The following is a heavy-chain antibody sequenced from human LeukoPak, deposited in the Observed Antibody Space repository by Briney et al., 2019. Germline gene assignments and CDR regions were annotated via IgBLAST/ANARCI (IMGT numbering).Heavy chain of an antibody. CDR2: ISAYNGNT. CDR3: ARDTRCIAVAGTGINYYYYYGMDV. J-gene: IGHJ6*02. Sequence: ASVKVSCKASGYTFTSYGISGVRQAPGQGREGMGWISAYNGNTNYAQKLQGRVTMTTDTCTSTGYMELRSLRSDDTAVYYCARDTRCIAVAGTGINYYYYYGMDVWGQGTTVTVSS. V-gene: IGHV1-18*01. CDR1: GYTFTSYG. D-gene: IGHD6-19*01.